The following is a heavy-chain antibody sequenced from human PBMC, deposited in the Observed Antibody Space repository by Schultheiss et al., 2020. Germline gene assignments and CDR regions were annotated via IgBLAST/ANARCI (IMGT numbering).Heavy chain of an antibody. CDR3: ARLEDTAMVFIDY. CDR2: IYYSGST. V-gene: IGHV4-31*03. Sequence: TLSLTCTVSGGSISSGGYYWSWIRQHPGKGLEWIGYIYYSGSTYYNPSLKSRVTISVDTSKNQFSLKLSSVTAADTAVYYCARLEDTAMVFIDYWGQGTLVTVSS. CDR1: GGSISSGGYY. D-gene: IGHD5-18*01. J-gene: IGHJ4*02.